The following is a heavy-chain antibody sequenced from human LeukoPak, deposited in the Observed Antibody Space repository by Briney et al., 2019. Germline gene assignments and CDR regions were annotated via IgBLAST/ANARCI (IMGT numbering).Heavy chain of an antibody. J-gene: IGHJ6*04. CDR2: IYHSGST. V-gene: IGHV4-38-2*02. D-gene: IGHD3-3*01. CDR3: ARDPEFTIFGVVIIPPDV. CDR1: GYSISSGYY. Sequence: PSETLSLTCTVPGYSISSGYYWGWIRQPPGKGLEWIGSIYHSGSTYYNPSLKSRVTISVDTSKNQFSLKLSSVTAADTAVYYCARDPEFTIFGVVIIPPDVWGKGTTVTVSS.